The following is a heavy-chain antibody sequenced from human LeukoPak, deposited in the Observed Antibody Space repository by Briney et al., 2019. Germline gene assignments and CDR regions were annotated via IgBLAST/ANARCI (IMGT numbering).Heavy chain of an antibody. V-gene: IGHV1-18*01. D-gene: IGHD3-9*01. CDR2: ISDYNGNT. J-gene: IGHJ3*02. Sequence: ASVKASCKASGYTFTSHGISWVRQAPGQGLEWMGWISDYNGNTNYAQKLQGRVTMTTDTSTSTAYMELRSLRSDDTAVYYCARSLYYDILTGYYNRDAFDIWGQGTMVTVSS. CDR3: ARSLYYDILTGYYNRDAFDI. CDR1: GYTFTSHG.